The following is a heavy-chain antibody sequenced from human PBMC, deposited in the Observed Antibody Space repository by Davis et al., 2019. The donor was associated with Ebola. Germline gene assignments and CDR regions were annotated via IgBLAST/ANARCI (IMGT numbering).Heavy chain of an antibody. J-gene: IGHJ4*02. CDR2: ISYDGSIK. CDR3: TRGRHSEPTYDDY. V-gene: IGHV3-30*04. Sequence: PGGSLRLSCAASRFTFSSYAMHWVRQAPGKGLEWVAVISYDGSIKYYADSVKGRFTISRDNSKNALYLQMNSLRAEDTAVYYCTRGRHSEPTYDDYWGQGTLVTVSS. D-gene: IGHD2/OR15-2a*01. CDR1: RFTFSSYA.